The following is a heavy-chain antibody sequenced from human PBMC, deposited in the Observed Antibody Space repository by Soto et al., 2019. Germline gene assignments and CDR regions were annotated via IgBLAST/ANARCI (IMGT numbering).Heavy chain of an antibody. CDR2: IFYNGNT. CDR3: ARERRGYVNFFDH. CDR1: GGSISSTDYY. D-gene: IGHD5-12*01. V-gene: IGHV4-30-4*01. Sequence: SETLSLTCIVSGGSISSTDYYWTWIRQPPGEGLEWIGYIFYNGNTNYKPSLESRITISIHTSKNQFSLKLSSVSAADTAVYYCARERRGYVNFFDHGGQGALVTISS. J-gene: IGHJ4*02.